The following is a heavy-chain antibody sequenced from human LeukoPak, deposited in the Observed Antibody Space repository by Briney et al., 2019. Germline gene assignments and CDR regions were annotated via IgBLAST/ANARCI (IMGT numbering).Heavy chain of an antibody. V-gene: IGHV3-43*02. Sequence: GSLRLSCAASGFTFDDYAMHWVRQAPGKGLEWVSLISGDGGSTYYADSVKGRFTISRDNSKNSLYLQMNSLRTEDTALYYCAKAHPSRLSLRVLDYWGQGTLVTVSS. D-gene: IGHD3-22*01. CDR2: ISGDGGST. J-gene: IGHJ4*02. CDR1: GFTFDDYA. CDR3: AKAHPSRLSLRVLDY.